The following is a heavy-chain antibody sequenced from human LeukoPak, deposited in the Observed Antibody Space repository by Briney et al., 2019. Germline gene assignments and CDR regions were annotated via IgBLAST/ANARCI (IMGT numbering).Heavy chain of an antibody. J-gene: IGHJ4*02. CDR3: AKEGRYYYDSSGYPFDY. CDR1: GFTFSSYA. CDR2: ISGSGGST. D-gene: IGHD3-22*01. Sequence: PGGSLRLSCAASGFTFSSYAMSWVRQAPGKGLEWVSAISGSGGSTYYADSVKGRFTTSRDNSKNTLYLQMNSLRAEDTAVHYCAKEGRYYYDSSGYPFDYWGQGTLVTVSS. V-gene: IGHV3-23*01.